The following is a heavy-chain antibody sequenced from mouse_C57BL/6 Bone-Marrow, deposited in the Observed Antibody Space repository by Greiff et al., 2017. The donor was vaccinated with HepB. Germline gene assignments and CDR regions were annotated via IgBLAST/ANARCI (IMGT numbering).Heavy chain of an antibody. CDR2: ILPGSGST. CDR3: AKRIPRIYYDYDGSLYAMDY. V-gene: IGHV1-9*01. J-gene: IGHJ4*01. D-gene: IGHD2-4*01. CDR1: GYTFTGYW. Sequence: QVQLKQSGAELMKPGASVKLSCKATGYTFTGYWIEWVKQRPGHGLEWIGEILPGSGSTNYNEKFKGKATFTADTSSNTAYMQLSSLTTEDSAIYYCAKRIPRIYYDYDGSLYAMDYWGQGTSVTVSS.